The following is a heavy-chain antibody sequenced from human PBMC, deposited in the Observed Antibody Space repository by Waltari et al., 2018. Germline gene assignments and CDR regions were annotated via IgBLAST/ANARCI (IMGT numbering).Heavy chain of an antibody. CDR3: VRSDYGDYVGGYY. D-gene: IGHD4-17*01. CDR1: GFPFSDYT. J-gene: IGHJ4*02. CDR2: ISSSRSFI. Sequence: EVQLVESGGGLVKPGGSLRLSCAASGFPFSDYTMSWVRQTPGKGVWWVSSISSSRSFIYYADSVKGRFTISRDNAKNSLFLQMNSLRAEDTSVYYCVRSDYGDYVGGYYWGQGTVVTVSS. V-gene: IGHV3-21*01.